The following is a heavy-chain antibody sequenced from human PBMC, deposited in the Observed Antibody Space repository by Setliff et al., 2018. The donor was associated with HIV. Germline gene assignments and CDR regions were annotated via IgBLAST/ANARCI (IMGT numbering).Heavy chain of an antibody. Sequence: PGGSLRLSCVASGFTFSNYGMHWVRQAPGKGLEWVAFIRYDGSNTYYVDSVKGRFTISRENSKNTLYLQMNSLRPEDTAVYYCARGGTYSSGFNWFDPWGQGTLVTVSS. CDR3: ARGGTYSSGFNWFDP. D-gene: IGHD6-19*01. V-gene: IGHV3-30*02. J-gene: IGHJ5*02. CDR2: IRYDGSNT. CDR1: GFTFSNYG.